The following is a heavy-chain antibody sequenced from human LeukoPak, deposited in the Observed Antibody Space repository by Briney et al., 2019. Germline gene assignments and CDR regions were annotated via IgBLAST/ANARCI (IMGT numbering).Heavy chain of an antibody. J-gene: IGHJ4*02. CDR3: ARDRGFEYSDTGSFDY. V-gene: IGHV3-33*01. D-gene: IGHD3-10*01. Sequence: PGRSLRLSCAASGFTFSSYGMHWVRQAPGKGLEWVAVIWYDGSNKYYADSVKGRFTISRDNAKNSLFLQMNSLRAEDTGVYYCARDRGFEYSDTGSFDYWGQGTLVTVSS. CDR1: GFTFSSYG. CDR2: IWYDGSNK.